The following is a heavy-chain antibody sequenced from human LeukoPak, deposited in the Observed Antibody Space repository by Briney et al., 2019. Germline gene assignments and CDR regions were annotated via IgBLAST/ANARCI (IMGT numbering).Heavy chain of an antibody. D-gene: IGHD5-12*01. Sequence: SETLSLTCTVSGGSISSSSYYWGWIRQPPGKGLEWIGSIYYSGSTYYNPSLKSRVTISVDTSKNQFSLKLSSVTAADTAVYYCAREVKEINSGYDSYYYYYYMDVWGKGTTVTVSS. CDR3: AREVKEINSGYDSYYYYYYMDV. CDR1: GGSISSSSYY. CDR2: IYYSGST. V-gene: IGHV4-39*07. J-gene: IGHJ6*03.